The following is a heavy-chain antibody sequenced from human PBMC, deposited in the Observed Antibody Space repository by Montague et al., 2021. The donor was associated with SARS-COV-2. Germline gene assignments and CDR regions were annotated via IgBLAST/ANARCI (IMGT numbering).Heavy chain of an antibody. Sequence: SETLSLTCTVSGGSISSSSYYWGWIRQPPGKGLEWIGYIYYSGTANYNPSLKSRVTISVDTSKNQFSLKVRSVTAADTAVYYCARLVGGRETRFDPWGQGTLVTVSS. CDR2: IYYSGTA. CDR1: GGSISSSSYY. CDR3: ARLVGGRETRFDP. J-gene: IGHJ5*02. D-gene: IGHD3-10*01. V-gene: IGHV4-61*05.